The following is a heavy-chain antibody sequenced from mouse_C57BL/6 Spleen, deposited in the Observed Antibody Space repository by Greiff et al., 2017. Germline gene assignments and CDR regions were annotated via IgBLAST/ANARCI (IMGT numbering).Heavy chain of an antibody. V-gene: IGHV1-82*01. J-gene: IGHJ3*01. CDR3: ARERSCDGHFAY. CDR1: GYAFSSSW. D-gene: IGHD2-3*01. CDR2: IYPGDGDT. Sequence: QVQLQQPGPELVKPGASVKMSCKASGYAFSSSWMNWVKQRPGQGLEWIGRIYPGDGDTNYNGKFKGKATLTADKSSSTAYMQLSSLTSEDSAVYFCARERSCDGHFAYWGQGTLVTVSA.